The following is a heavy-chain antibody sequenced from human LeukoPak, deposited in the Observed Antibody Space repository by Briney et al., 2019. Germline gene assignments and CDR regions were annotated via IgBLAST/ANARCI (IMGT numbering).Heavy chain of an antibody. CDR3: ARDSYDFWSGYHY. J-gene: IGHJ4*02. D-gene: IGHD3-3*01. CDR1: GGTFSSYA. V-gene: IGHV1-18*01. Sequence: ASVKVSCKASGGTFSSYAISWVRQAPGQGLEWMGWISAYNGNTNYAQKLQGRVTMTTDTSTSTAYMELRSLRSDDTAVYYCARDSYDFWSGYHYWGQGTLVTVSS. CDR2: ISAYNGNT.